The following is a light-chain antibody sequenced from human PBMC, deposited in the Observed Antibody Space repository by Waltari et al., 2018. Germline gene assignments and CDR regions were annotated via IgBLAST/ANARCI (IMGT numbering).Light chain of an antibody. CDR1: QSVDNF. V-gene: IGKV3-11*01. CDR2: DAT. CDR3: HQGSTWPRT. Sequence: EIVLTQSPVTLSLSPGQRATLSCRASQSVDNFLGWYHQKPGQAPRLLIYDATKRAPGIPARCSGGGSATDFTLTISSLEPEDVGLYYCHQGSTWPRTFGQGTKLEI. J-gene: IGKJ2*01.